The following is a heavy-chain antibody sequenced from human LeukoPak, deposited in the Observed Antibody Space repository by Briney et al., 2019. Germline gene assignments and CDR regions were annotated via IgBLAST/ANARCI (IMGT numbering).Heavy chain of an antibody. CDR1: SFMFGFYN. V-gene: IGHV3-23*01. CDR2: ITSTGSDT. J-gene: IGHJ4*02. CDR3: ARLSSGSYSDY. Sequence: GGSLRLFCAASSFMFGFYNMIWARQAGGKGLEWVSAITSTGSDTYYADSGNGPSTLSTKHSNNTICLQMDSLTAEDTAVYYCARLSSGSYSDYWGQGTLVAVSS. D-gene: IGHD1-26*01.